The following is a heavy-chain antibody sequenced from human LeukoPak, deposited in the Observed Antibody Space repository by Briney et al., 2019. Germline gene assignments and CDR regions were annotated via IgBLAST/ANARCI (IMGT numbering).Heavy chain of an antibody. D-gene: IGHD6-13*01. CDR3: AREDRSSWFDY. J-gene: IGHJ4*02. CDR1: GFTVSTNY. Sequence: GGSLRLSCAASGFTVSTNYMNWVRQAPGKGLEWVPIIYSGGTTYYADSVKGRFTISRDNSKNTLYLQMNSLRAEDTAVYYCAREDRSSWFDYWGQGTLVTVSS. CDR2: IYSGGTT. V-gene: IGHV3-66*01.